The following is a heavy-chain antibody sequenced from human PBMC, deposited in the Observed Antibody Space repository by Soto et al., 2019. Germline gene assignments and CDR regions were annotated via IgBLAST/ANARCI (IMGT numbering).Heavy chain of an antibody. V-gene: IGHV1-18*01. CDR2: ISAYNGNT. CDR1: GYTFTSYG. Sequence: ASVKVSCKASGYTFTSYGISWVRQAPGQGLELMGWISAYNGNTNYAQKLQGRVTMTTDESTSTAYMELSSLRSEDTAVYYCARDYCSGGSCPSYGMDVWGQGTTVTVSS. J-gene: IGHJ6*02. CDR3: ARDYCSGGSCPSYGMDV. D-gene: IGHD2-15*01.